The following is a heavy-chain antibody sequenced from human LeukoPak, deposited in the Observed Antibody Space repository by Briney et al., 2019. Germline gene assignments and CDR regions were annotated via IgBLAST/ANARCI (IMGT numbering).Heavy chain of an antibody. V-gene: IGHV4-34*01. D-gene: IGHD3-9*01. Sequence: SETLSLTCAVYGGSFSNYYWSWIRQPPGKGLEWVGEINHSGTTNYNPSLKSRVTISVDTSKNQFSLKLSSVTAADTAVYYCASRNILTVYGLTGYGGRGTLVTVSS. J-gene: IGHJ4*02. CDR1: GGSFSNYY. CDR3: ASRNILTVYGLTGY. CDR2: INHSGTT.